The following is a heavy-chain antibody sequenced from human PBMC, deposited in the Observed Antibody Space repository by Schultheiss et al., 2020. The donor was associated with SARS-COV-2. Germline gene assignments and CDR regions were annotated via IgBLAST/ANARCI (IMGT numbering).Heavy chain of an antibody. CDR1: GFTFSSYA. CDR2: ISSNGGST. V-gene: IGHV3-64*01. Sequence: GESLKISCAASGFTFSSYAMSWVRQAPGKGLEYVSAISSNGGSTYYANSVKGRFTISRDNSKNTLYLQMGSLRAEDMAVYYCARDPTGYCSSTSCPGGFDYWGQGTLVTVSS. D-gene: IGHD2-2*01. J-gene: IGHJ4*02. CDR3: ARDPTGYCSSTSCPGGFDY.